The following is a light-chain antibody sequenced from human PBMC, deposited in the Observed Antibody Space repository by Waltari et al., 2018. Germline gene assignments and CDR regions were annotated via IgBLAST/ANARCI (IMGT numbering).Light chain of an antibody. Sequence: DIQMTQSPSSLSASVGDRVTITCQASPDISNYLNWYQQKPGKAPKLMIYDASNVETGVPSRFSGSGSGTDVTFTISSLQPEDIATYYCQQYDNLPYTFGQGTKLEIK. J-gene: IGKJ2*01. V-gene: IGKV1-33*01. CDR3: QQYDNLPYT. CDR2: DAS. CDR1: PDISNY.